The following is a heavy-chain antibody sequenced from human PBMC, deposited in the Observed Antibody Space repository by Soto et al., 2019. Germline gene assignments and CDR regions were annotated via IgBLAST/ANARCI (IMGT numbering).Heavy chain of an antibody. V-gene: IGHV3-21*01. Sequence: GGSVRLSCAASGFTFSSYGMNWVRQAPGKGLEWVSSISASSSHISYADSVKGRFTISRDNAKNSLYLQMNSLRAEDTAVYYCARSPRSGLQIIRYFDYWGQGTLVTVSS. CDR1: GFTFSSYG. J-gene: IGHJ4*02. D-gene: IGHD3-10*01. CDR2: ISASSSHI. CDR3: ARSPRSGLQIIRYFDY.